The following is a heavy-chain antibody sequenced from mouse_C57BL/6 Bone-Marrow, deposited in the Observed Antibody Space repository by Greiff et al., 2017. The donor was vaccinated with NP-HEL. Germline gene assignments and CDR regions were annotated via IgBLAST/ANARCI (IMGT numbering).Heavy chain of an antibody. CDR1: GFSLTSYG. D-gene: IGHD5-1-1*01. J-gene: IGHJ1*03. Sequence: QVQLQQSGPGLVQPSQSLSITCTVSGFSLTSYGVHWVRQSPGKGLEWLGVRWSGGSTDYNAAFISRLSISKDTSKSQVFFKMNSLQADETAIYYFARITYPGYWYLDVWGTGTTVTVSS. CDR2: RWSGGST. V-gene: IGHV2-2*01. CDR3: ARITYPGYWYLDV.